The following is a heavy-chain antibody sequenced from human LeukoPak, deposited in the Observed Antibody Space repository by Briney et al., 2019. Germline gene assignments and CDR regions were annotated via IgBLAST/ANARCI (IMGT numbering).Heavy chain of an antibody. CDR3: ARHIGGGIEDMDV. CDR1: GGSIGTYY. Sequence: SETLSLTCTVSGGSIGTYYWSWVRQSPGAGLEWIGYIYVTGTRYNPYLQSRVTISVDRSRNQFFLKMTSVTAADTAVYYCARHIGGGIEDMDVWGRGTKVTVSS. CDR2: IYVTGT. J-gene: IGHJ6*03. D-gene: IGHD3-16*02. V-gene: IGHV4-59*08.